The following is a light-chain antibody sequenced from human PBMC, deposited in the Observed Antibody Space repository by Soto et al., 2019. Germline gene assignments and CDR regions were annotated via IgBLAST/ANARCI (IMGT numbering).Light chain of an antibody. CDR1: NSDVGGYNY. Sequence: QSALTQPASVSGSPGQSITISCTGTNSDVGGYNYVSWYQQHPGKAPKLMVFDVSNRPSGASNRFSGSKSGNTASLTISGLQAEDEADYFCSSYTSSSTPVVFGGGTKVTVL. CDR2: DVS. V-gene: IGLV2-14*01. J-gene: IGLJ2*01. CDR3: SSYTSSSTPVV.